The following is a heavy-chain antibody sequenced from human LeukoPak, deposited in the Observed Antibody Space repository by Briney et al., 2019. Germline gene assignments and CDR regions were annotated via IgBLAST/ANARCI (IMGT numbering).Heavy chain of an antibody. CDR1: GVSIRSFY. CDR3: ARGVDYGISPYFDY. CDR2: MYYSGST. V-gene: IGHV4-59*01. Sequence: PSETLSLTCTVSGVSIRSFYWNWIRQTPGKGLEWIGYMYYSGSTNTNPSLKSRVTISADTTKNQFSLKLSSVIAADTAVYYCARGVDYGISPYFDYWGQGSLVTVSS. D-gene: IGHD4-17*01. J-gene: IGHJ4*02.